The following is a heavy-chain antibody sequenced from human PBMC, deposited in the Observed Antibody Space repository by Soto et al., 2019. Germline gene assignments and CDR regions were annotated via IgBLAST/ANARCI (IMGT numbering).Heavy chain of an antibody. CDR2: ISSSSSTI. CDR1: GFTFSSYS. CDR3: ARDGWGLYYYDSSGYRLIDAFDI. V-gene: IGHV3-48*02. J-gene: IGHJ3*02. Sequence: GGSLRLSCAASGFTFSSYSMNWVRQAPGKGLEWVSYISSSSSTIYYADSVKGRFTISRDNAKNSLYLQMNSLRDEDTAVYYCARDGWGLYYYDSSGYRLIDAFDIWGQGTMVTVSS. D-gene: IGHD3-22*01.